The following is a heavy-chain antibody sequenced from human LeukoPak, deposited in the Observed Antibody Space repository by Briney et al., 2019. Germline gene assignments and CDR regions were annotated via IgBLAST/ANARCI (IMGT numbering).Heavy chain of an antibody. CDR2: ISGSGGST. CDR1: GFTFSSYA. CDR3: AKDHGWFGDSFQYYFDY. D-gene: IGHD3-10*01. Sequence: PGGSLRLSCAASGFTFSSYAMSWVRQAPGKGLEWVSAISGSGGSTYYADSVKGRFTISRDNSKNTLYLQMNSLRAEDTAVYYCAKDHGWFGDSFQYYFDYWGQGTLVTVSS. J-gene: IGHJ4*02. V-gene: IGHV3-23*01.